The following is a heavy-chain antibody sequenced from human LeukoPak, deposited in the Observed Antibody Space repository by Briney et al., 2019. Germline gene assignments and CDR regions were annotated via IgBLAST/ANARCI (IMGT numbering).Heavy chain of an antibody. J-gene: IGHJ4*02. CDR2: ISSSSSYI. CDR1: GFTFSSYS. CDR3: ARGGRVGATRGDY. D-gene: IGHD1-26*01. Sequence: PGGSLRLSCAASGFTFSSYSMNWVRQAPGKGLEWVSSISSSSSYIYYADSVKGRFTISRDNAKSSLYLQMNSLRAEDTAVYYCARGGRVGATRGDYWGQGTLVTVSS. V-gene: IGHV3-21*01.